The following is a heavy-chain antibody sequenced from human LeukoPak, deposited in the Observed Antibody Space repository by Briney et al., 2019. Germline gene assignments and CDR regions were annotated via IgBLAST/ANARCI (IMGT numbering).Heavy chain of an antibody. J-gene: IGHJ6*02. CDR3: ARDSAWEGDWLDLLDV. CDR1: RGSFSTNY. D-gene: IGHD2-21*02. V-gene: IGHV4-59*01. Sequence: SETLSLTRSLSRGSFSTNYWRWLRRPPGEGVGWVLKINHELDTNFNPSLKRLVTLTVDTPQNHVSLRLRSVTAADTADYYCARDSAWEGDWLDLLDVWGQGTTVNVSS. CDR2: INHELDT.